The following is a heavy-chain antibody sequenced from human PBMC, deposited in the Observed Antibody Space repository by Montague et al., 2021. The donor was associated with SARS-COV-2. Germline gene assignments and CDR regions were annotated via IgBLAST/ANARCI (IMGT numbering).Heavy chain of an antibody. Sequence: SLRLSCAASGFSFSSYGLNWVRQAPGKGLEWVAVIWYGGSNKQYADSVKGRFTISRDNSKNTLYLQMNSLRAEDTALYYCARDSFSSCTSSSCYMGGMDVWGHGTMVTVSS. D-gene: IGHD2-2*02. CDR2: IWYGGSNK. CDR1: GFSFSSYG. V-gene: IGHV3-33*01. J-gene: IGHJ6*02. CDR3: ARDSFSSCTSSSCYMGGMDV.